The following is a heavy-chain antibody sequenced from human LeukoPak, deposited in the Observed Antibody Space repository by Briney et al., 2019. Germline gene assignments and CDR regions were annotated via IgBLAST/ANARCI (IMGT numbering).Heavy chain of an antibody. CDR2: IYPGDSDI. D-gene: IGHD2-15*01. CDR1: GYFFTSHW. J-gene: IGHJ4*02. CDR3: ARHGGYCGGGSCYFDY. Sequence: GESLKISCEGSGYFFTSHWIAWVRQMPGKGLEWMGVIYPGDSDIRYSPSFQGQVTISVDKSITTAYLEWSSLKASDTAMYYCARHGGYCGGGSCYFDYWGQGTLVTVSS. V-gene: IGHV5-51*01.